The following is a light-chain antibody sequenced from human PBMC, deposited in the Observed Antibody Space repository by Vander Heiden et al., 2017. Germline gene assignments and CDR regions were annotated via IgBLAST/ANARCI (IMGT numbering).Light chain of an antibody. Sequence: DIQMTPSPNSLSAYVGERVIITCQASQDNSNYLNGYQQKPRKGPKLQIYDASNLETGFPSRFSGSVSGTDFTFTISSLHPEDIATYYCQQYDNLPRIFTFGPGTKVDIK. V-gene: IGKV1-33*01. CDR2: DAS. J-gene: IGKJ3*01. CDR3: QQYDNLPRIFT. CDR1: QDNSNY.